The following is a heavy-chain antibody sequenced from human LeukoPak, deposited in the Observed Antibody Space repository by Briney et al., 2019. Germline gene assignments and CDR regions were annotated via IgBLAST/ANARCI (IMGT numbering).Heavy chain of an antibody. D-gene: IGHD6-13*01. Sequence: QPGGSLRLSCAASGFTFSSYSMNWVRQAPGKGLEWVSYISSISSTTYYADSVKGRFTTSRDNTKNSLYLQMNSLRAEDTTVYYCARVDSSPTHFFDYCGQGTLVTASS. CDR1: GFTFSSYS. J-gene: IGHJ4*02. V-gene: IGHV3-48*01. CDR3: ARVDSSPTHFFDY. CDR2: ISSISSTT.